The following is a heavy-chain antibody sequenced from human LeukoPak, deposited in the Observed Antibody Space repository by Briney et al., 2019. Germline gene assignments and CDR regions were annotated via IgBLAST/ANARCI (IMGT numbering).Heavy chain of an antibody. CDR3: ARGNDSKTAWFDP. V-gene: IGHV4-34*01. CDR1: GGSFSGYY. J-gene: IGHJ5*02. CDR2: INHSGST. Sequence: SETLSLTCAVYGGSFSGYYWSWIRQPPGKGLEWIGEINHSGSTNYNPSLKSRVTISVDTSKNQFSLKLSSVTAADTAVYYCARGNDSKTAWFDPWGQGTLVTVSS. D-gene: IGHD1-1*01.